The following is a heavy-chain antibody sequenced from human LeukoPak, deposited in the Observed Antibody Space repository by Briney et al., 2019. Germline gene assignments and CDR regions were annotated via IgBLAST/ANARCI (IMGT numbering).Heavy chain of an antibody. CDR2: ISGSSSYT. Sequence: PGGSLRLSCAASGFTFSDYYMSWIRQAPGKGLEWVSYISGSSSYTIYADSVKGRFTISRDNAKNSLYLQMNSFRAEDTAVYYCARVTLYGESALDYWGQGTLVTVSS. D-gene: IGHD4-17*01. V-gene: IGHV3-11*06. CDR1: GFTFSDYY. J-gene: IGHJ4*02. CDR3: ARVTLYGESALDY.